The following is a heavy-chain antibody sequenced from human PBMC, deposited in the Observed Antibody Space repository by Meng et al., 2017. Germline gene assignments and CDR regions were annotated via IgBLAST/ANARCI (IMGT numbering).Heavy chain of an antibody. D-gene: IGHD6-13*01. V-gene: IGHV3-30*04. CDR1: GFTFSSYA. CDR3: ARETHAYAQQLVSLCDY. CDR2: ISYDGSNK. Sequence: GESLKISCTASGFTFSSYAMHWVRQAPGKGLEWVAVISYDGSNKYYADSVKGRFTISRDNFKNTLYLQMNSLRAEDTAVYYCARETHAYAQQLVSLCDYWGQGTLVTVSS. J-gene: IGHJ4*02.